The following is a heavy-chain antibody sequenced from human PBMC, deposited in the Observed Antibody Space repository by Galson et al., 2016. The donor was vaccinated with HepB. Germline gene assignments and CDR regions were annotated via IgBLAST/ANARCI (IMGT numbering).Heavy chain of an antibody. CDR1: GGSISTSNW. Sequence: SETLSLTCVVSGGSISTSNWWTWVRQHPGKGLEWIGEIHHTGSTNYTPSLKSRVTISVDNSKNTVSLQMNSLTTEDTAVYYCAKSRGSDQFFESWGQGALVIVSS. J-gene: IGHJ4*02. D-gene: IGHD3-10*01. CDR3: AKSRGSDQFFES. V-gene: IGHV4-4*02. CDR2: IHHTGST.